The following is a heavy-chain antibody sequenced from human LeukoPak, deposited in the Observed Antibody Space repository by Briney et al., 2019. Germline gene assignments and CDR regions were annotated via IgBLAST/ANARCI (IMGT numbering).Heavy chain of an antibody. CDR3: ARAQTIAAAGSHYYYYYMDV. V-gene: IGHV1-69*06. J-gene: IGHJ6*03. CDR1: GGTFSSYA. Sequence: SVKVSCKASGGTFSSYAISWVRQAPGQGLEWMGGIIPIFGTANYAQKFQGRVTITADKSTSTAYMELSSLRSEDTAVYYCARAQTIAAAGSHYYYYYMDVWGKGTTVTVSS. D-gene: IGHD6-13*01. CDR2: IIPIFGTA.